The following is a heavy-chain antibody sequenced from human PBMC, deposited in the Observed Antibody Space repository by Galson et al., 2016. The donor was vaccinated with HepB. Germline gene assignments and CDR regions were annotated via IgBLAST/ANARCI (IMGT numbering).Heavy chain of an antibody. CDR2: ISYDGRTN. J-gene: IGHJ6*02. CDR3: ATSRLRFLGWGTHGMDV. V-gene: IGHV3-30*03. Sequence: SLRLSCAASGFNFSYYAMHWVRQAPGKGLAWVASISYDGRTNYYVDSLKGRFTISRDNSKRTLDLQMNSLRVEDTAVYYCATSRLRFLGWGTHGMDVWGQGTTVSLSS. D-gene: IGHD3-3*01. CDR1: GFNFSYYA.